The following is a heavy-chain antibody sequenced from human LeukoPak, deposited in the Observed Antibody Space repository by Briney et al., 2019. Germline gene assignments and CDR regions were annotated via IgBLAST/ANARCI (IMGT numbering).Heavy chain of an antibody. CDR2: VYYSGST. V-gene: IGHV4-30-4*01. Sequence: PSETLSLTCTVSGGSISSGDYYWSWIRQPPGKGLEWIGYVYYSGSTYYNPSLKSRVTISVDTSKNQFSLKLSSVTAADTAVYYCARGPRPYCSSTSCYAYYYYGMDVWGQGTTVTVSS. D-gene: IGHD2-2*01. CDR1: GGSISSGDYY. CDR3: ARGPRPYCSSTSCYAYYYYGMDV. J-gene: IGHJ6*02.